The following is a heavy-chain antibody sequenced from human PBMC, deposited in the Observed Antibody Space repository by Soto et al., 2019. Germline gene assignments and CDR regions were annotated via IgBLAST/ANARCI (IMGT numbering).Heavy chain of an antibody. Sequence: GGSLRLSCAASGFTFSTYVMTWVRQAPGKGLEWVAVIWYDGSNKYYADSVKGRFTISRDNSKNTLYLQMNSLRAEDTAVYYCARDLLSSSWFPGYGMDVWGQGTTVTGSS. CDR1: GFTFSTYV. CDR2: IWYDGSNK. D-gene: IGHD6-13*01. J-gene: IGHJ6*02. CDR3: ARDLLSSSWFPGYGMDV. V-gene: IGHV3-33*08.